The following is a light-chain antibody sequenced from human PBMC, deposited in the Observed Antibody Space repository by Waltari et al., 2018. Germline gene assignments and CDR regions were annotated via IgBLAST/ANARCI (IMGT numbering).Light chain of an antibody. Sequence: DIPLTQSPYPLSASVGDRVTLTCRASHSLNNWLAWYQQRPGKAPKSLIFKASNLAFGVPSRFSGSGSGTEFTLTISSLQPDDFATYYCQQYNSGTLTFGGGTKVEIK. CDR1: HSLNNW. V-gene: IGKV1-5*03. CDR2: KAS. CDR3: QQYNSGTLT. J-gene: IGKJ4*01.